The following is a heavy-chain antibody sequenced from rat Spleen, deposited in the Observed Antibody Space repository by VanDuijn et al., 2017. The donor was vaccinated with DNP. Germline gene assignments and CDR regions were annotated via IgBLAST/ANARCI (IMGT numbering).Heavy chain of an antibody. V-gene: IGHV5-46*01. J-gene: IGHJ3*01. CDR2: ITNTGGST. CDR3: ARSRLPGYYPFAC. D-gene: IGHD1-4*01. Sequence: EVQLVESGGGLVQPGRSMKLSCAASGFTFRSFPMAWVRQTPTKGLEWVASITNTGGSTYYPDSVKGRFSISRDNAKSTLYLQMDSLRSEDTATYYCARSRLPGYYPFACWGQGTLVTVSS. CDR1: GFTFRSFP.